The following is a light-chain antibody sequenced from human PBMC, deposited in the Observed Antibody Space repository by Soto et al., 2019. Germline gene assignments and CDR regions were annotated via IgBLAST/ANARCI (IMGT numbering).Light chain of an antibody. J-gene: IGKJ1*01. CDR1: QSVSSN. Sequence: EVVMTQSPATLSVYPGERATLSCRASQSVSSNLAWYQQKPGQAPRLLIYGASTRATGIPARFSGSGSGTEFTLTISSLQPEDAATYYCQKYNSAPRTFGQGTNVDIK. CDR3: QKYNSAPRT. V-gene: IGKV3-15*01. CDR2: GAS.